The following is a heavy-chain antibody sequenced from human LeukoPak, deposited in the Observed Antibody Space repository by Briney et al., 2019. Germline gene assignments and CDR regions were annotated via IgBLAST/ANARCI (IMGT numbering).Heavy chain of an antibody. CDR1: RFTFSRYW. Sequence: PGGSLRLSCAASRFTFSRYWMSWVRQAPGKGLEWVANIKQDGREKYYVDSVKGRFTISRDDAKNSLYLQMNSLRAEDTAVYYCARADYGDYGAYWGQGTLVTVSS. CDR3: ARADYGDYGAY. D-gene: IGHD4-17*01. V-gene: IGHV3-7*05. J-gene: IGHJ4*02. CDR2: IKQDGREK.